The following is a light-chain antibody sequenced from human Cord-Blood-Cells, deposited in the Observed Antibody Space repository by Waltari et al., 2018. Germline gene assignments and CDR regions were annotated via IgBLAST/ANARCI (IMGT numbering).Light chain of an antibody. CDR3: QQYDNLPYT. V-gene: IGKV1-33*01. CDR2: DAS. J-gene: IGKJ2*01. CDR1: QDISNY. Sequence: DIQMTQSPSSLSAPVGDRVTITCQASQDISNYLNCYQQKPGKAPKLLIYDASNLETGVPSRFSGSGSGTDFTFTISSLQPEDIATYYCQQYDNLPYTFGQGTKLEIK.